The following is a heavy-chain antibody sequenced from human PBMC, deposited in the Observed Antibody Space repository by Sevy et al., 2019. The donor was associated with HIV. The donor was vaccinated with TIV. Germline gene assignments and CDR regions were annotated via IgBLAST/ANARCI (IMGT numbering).Heavy chain of an antibody. J-gene: IGHJ5*02. D-gene: IGHD3-10*01. CDR2: IRDDGSDE. V-gene: IGHV3-30*02. CDR1: GFTFSNYG. Sequence: GGSLRLSCTASGFTFSNYGMHWVRQAPGKGLEWVSFIRDDGSDERYADSVKGRFTISRDNSKNTLYLQMNSLKAEDTAVFYCAKSDRGDVWFGESTGASGQGTMVTVSS. CDR3: AKSDRGDVWFGESTGA.